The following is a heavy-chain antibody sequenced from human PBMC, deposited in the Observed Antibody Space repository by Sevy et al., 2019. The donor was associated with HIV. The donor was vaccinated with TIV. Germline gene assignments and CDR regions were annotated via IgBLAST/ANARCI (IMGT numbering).Heavy chain of an antibody. J-gene: IGHJ4*02. Sequence: GGSLRLSCSASGFTFSYYAMHWVRQAPGKGLQYVSGISSNGDSTDCADSVKGRFTISRDNSKNTLYLQMSSLRAEDTAVYYCLKDLLRPVVVPAASFDYWGQGTLVTVSS. D-gene: IGHD2-2*01. CDR1: GFTFSYYA. V-gene: IGHV3-64D*06. CDR2: ISSNGDST. CDR3: LKDLLRPVVVPAASFDY.